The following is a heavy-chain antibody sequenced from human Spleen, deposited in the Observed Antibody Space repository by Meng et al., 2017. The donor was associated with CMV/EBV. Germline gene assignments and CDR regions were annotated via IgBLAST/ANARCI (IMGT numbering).Heavy chain of an antibody. CDR1: GGSISSYY. J-gene: IGHJ4*02. Sequence: QVQLQESCPGRVKPSATLSLTCTVSGGSISSYYWSWIRQPAGKGLEWIGRIYTSGSTNYNPSLKSRVTMSVDTSKNQFSLKLSSVTAADTAVYYCARGRSENADGDYLDFWGQGTLVTVSS. D-gene: IGHD4-17*01. CDR2: IYTSGST. CDR3: ARGRSENADGDYLDF. V-gene: IGHV4-4*07.